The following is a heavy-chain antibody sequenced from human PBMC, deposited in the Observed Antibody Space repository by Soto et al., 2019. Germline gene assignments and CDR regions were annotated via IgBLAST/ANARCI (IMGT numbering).Heavy chain of an antibody. CDR1: GYTLTELS. J-gene: IGHJ3*02. D-gene: IGHD1-26*01. CDR2: FDPEDGET. Sequence: ASVKVSCKVSGYTLTELSMHWVRQAPGKGLEWMGGFDPEDGETIYAQKFQGRVTMTEDTSTDTAYMELSSLRSEDTAVYYCATASSGSSRPNAFDIWGQGTMVTVSS. CDR3: ATASSGSSRPNAFDI. V-gene: IGHV1-24*01.